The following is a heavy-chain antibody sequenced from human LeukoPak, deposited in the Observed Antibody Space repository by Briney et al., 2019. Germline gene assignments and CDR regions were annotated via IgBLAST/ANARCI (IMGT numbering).Heavy chain of an antibody. D-gene: IGHD3/OR15-3a*01. J-gene: IGHJ3*02. CDR1: GFTFSASG. Sequence: GGSLRLSCAAPGFTFSASGMNWVRQAPGKGLEWVSSITGSSSSIYYRDSVKGRFTISRDNAKNSLYLQMNSLRAEDTAVYYCAREKVIGHSPYDAFDIWGQGTLVTVSS. CDR3: AREKVIGHSPYDAFDI. V-gene: IGHV3-21*01. CDR2: ITGSSSSI.